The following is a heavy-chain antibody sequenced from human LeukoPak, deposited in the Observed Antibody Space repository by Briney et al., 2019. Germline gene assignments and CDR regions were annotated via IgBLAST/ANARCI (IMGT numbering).Heavy chain of an antibody. Sequence: PSETLSLTCAVSGVSFNDYYWSWVRQTPGKGLEWIGEINHSGYTNDSPSLKSRVTLSIDTSRKQFSLNLGSVTVADSGIYYCTRMTTGHDYWGQGTLVTVSS. J-gene: IGHJ4*02. CDR2: INHSGYT. V-gene: IGHV4-34*01. CDR1: GVSFNDYY. D-gene: IGHD4-17*01. CDR3: TRMTTGHDY.